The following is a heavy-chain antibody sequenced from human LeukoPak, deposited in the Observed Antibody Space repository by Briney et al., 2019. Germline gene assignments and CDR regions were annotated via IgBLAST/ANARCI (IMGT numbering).Heavy chain of an antibody. CDR3: AGIPLSTTMVDY. V-gene: IGHV3-48*01. J-gene: IGHJ4*02. D-gene: IGHD5-18*01. Sequence: GGSLRLSCAASGFTFSSYSMNWVRQAPGKGLEWVSYISSGSGTIHYADSVKGRFTISRDNAKSSLFLQMNSLRAEDTAVYYCAGIPLSTTMVDYWGQGTLVTVSS. CDR2: ISSGSGTI. CDR1: GFTFSSYS.